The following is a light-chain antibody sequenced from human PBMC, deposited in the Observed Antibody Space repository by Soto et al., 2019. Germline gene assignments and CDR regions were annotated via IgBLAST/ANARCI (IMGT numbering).Light chain of an antibody. CDR1: QSISNY. V-gene: IGKV3-11*01. CDR2: DTS. CDR3: QHTLKWPPT. J-gene: IGKJ1*01. Sequence: EIVLTQSQATLSLSPGERATLSCRASQSISNYLAWYQQKPGQAPRLLIYDTSARAAGIPARFSGSGSATEFTLTISSLQSEDFALYYCQHTLKWPPTFGQGTKVDIK.